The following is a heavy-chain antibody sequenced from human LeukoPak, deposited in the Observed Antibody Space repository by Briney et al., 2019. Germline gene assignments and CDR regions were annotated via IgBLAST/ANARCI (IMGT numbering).Heavy chain of an antibody. CDR1: GGSISSSSYY. CDR2: IYYSGST. V-gene: IGHV4-39*07. D-gene: IGHD2-2*01. CDR3: ARSSDPPVPNFDY. J-gene: IGHJ4*02. Sequence: SSETLSLTCTVSGGSISSSSYYWGWIRQPPGKGLEWIGGIYYSGSTYYNPSLKSRVTISVDTSKNQFSLKLSSVTAADTAVYYCARSSDPPVPNFDYWGQGTLVTVSS.